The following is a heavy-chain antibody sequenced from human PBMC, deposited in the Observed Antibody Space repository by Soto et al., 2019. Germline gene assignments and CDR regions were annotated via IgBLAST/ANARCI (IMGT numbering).Heavy chain of an antibody. D-gene: IGHD6-25*01. J-gene: IGHJ6*02. CDR1: GYTFTSYG. Sequence: ASVKVSCKASGYTFTSYGISWVRQAPGQGLEWMGWISAYNGNTNYARKLQGRVTMTTDTSTSTAYMELRSLRSDDTAVYYCARGRVWVAAQLNAGYYYGMDVWGQGTTVTVS. CDR3: ARGRVWVAAQLNAGYYYGMDV. CDR2: ISAYNGNT. V-gene: IGHV1-18*04.